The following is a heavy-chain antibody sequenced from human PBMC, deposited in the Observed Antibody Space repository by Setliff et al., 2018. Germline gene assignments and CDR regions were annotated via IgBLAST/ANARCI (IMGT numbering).Heavy chain of an antibody. CDR2: MYYSGDT. CDR3: ARGVTGYNFWSGDRYYMDV. CDR1: GGSVRGYY. V-gene: IGHV4-59*08. D-gene: IGHD3-3*01. Sequence: SETLSLTCTVSGGSVRGYYWSWIRQPPGKGLEWIGYMYYSGDTNYNPSLKSRVTISVDTSKNQFSLELRSVTAADTAVYYCARGVTGYNFWSGDRYYMDVWGKGTTVTVSS. J-gene: IGHJ6*03.